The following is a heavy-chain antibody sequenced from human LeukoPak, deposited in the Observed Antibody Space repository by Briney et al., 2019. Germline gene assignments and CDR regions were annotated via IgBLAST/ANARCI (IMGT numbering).Heavy chain of an antibody. D-gene: IGHD7-27*01. V-gene: IGHV3-21*01. CDR2: ISSSSSYI. CDR1: GFTFSSYS. CDR3: ARRLGIGRDAFDI. J-gene: IGHJ3*02. Sequence: GGSLRLSCAASGFTFSSYSMNWVRQAPGKGLEWVSSISSSSSYIYYADSVKGRFTISRDNAKNSLYLQMNSLRAEDTAVYYCARRLGIGRDAFDIWGQGTMVTVSS.